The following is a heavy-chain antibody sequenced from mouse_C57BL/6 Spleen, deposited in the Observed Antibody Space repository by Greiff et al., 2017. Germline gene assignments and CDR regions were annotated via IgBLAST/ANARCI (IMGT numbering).Heavy chain of an antibody. CDR3: AREGYYGSSHYYAMDY. D-gene: IGHD1-1*01. J-gene: IGHJ4*01. CDR2: INPNNGGT. CDR1: GYTFTDYN. Sequence: VQLQQSGPELVKPGASVKIPCKASGYTFTDYNMDWVKQSHGKSLEWIGDINPNNGGTIYNQKFKGKATLTVDKSSSTAYMELRSLTSEDTAVYYCAREGYYGSSHYYAMDYWGQGTSVTVSS. V-gene: IGHV1-18*01.